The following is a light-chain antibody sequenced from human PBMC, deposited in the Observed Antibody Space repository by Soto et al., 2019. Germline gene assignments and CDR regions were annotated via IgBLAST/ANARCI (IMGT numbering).Light chain of an antibody. CDR3: QQYNNWPPYT. CDR2: GAS. V-gene: IGKV3-15*01. Sequence: EIVMTQFPATLSVSPGERATLSCRASQSVSSNLAWYQQKPGQAPRLLIYGASTRATGIPARFSGSGSGTEFTLTISSLQSEEFAVYYCQQYNNWPPYTFGQGTKLEIK. CDR1: QSVSSN. J-gene: IGKJ2*01.